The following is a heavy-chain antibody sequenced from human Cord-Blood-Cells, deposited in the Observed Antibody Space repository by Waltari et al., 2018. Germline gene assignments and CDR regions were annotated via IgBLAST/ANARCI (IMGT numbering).Heavy chain of an antibody. D-gene: IGHD6-13*01. CDR1: GFTFRSYA. J-gene: IGHJ4*02. CDR2: IAYDGSNK. Sequence: QVQLVESGGGVVQPGRSLRLSCAASGFTFRSYAMHWVRKARGKGLEWVAVIAYDGSNKYYADSVKGRSTTPSDESKTPRYLQINSLRTGDTAVDYCARVKRPSIAAALDYWGQGTLVTVSS. CDR3: ARVKRPSIAAALDY. V-gene: IGHV3-30*04.